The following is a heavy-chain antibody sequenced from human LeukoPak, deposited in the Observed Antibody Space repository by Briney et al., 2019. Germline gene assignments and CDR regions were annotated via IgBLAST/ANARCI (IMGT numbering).Heavy chain of an antibody. Sequence: PSETLSLTCTVSGGSISSSSYYWGWIRQPPGKGLEWIGSIYYSGSTHYNPSLESRVTISVDTSKNQFSLKLSSVTAADTAVYYCARRTYVAVAGTSVIDYWGQGTLVTVSS. V-gene: IGHV4-39*01. CDR2: IYYSGST. CDR3: ARRTYVAVAGTSVIDY. CDR1: GGSISSSSYY. J-gene: IGHJ4*02. D-gene: IGHD6-19*01.